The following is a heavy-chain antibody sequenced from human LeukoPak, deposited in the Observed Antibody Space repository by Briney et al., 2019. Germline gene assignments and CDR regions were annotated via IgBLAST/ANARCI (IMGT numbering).Heavy chain of an antibody. Sequence: PSETLSLTCTVSGGSISSGGYYWSWIRQHPGKGLEWLGYIYYSGSTYYNPSLKSRVTISVDTSKNQFSLKLSSVTAADTAVYYCARGDIVLMVYAMDYWGQGTLVTVSS. V-gene: IGHV4-31*03. CDR2: IYYSGST. CDR1: GGSISSGGYY. D-gene: IGHD2-8*01. CDR3: ARGDIVLMVYAMDY. J-gene: IGHJ4*02.